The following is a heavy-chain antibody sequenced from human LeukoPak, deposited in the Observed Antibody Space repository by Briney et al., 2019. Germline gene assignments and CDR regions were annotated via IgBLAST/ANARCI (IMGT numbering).Heavy chain of an antibody. CDR2: INSSGSTI. Sequence: AGRSLRLSCAASGFTFSSYEMNWVRQAPGNGLEWVAYINSSGSTIYYADSVKGRFYISRNNAKNSLYLQMNSLRAQDPAVHYCASLRGISVVSFDYWGQGTLVTVSS. CDR3: ASLRGISVVSFDY. D-gene: IGHD6-19*01. V-gene: IGHV3-48*03. CDR1: GFTFSSYE. J-gene: IGHJ4*02.